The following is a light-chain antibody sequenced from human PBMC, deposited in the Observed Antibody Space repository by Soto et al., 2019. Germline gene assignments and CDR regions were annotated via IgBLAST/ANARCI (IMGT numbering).Light chain of an antibody. Sequence: QSALTQPASVSGSPGQSITISCTGTSSDVRSYNLVSWYQQHPGKAPKLMIYEGSKRPSGVSNRFSGSTSGNTASLTISGLQAEDEADYYCCSYAGSRVFGGGTQLTVL. J-gene: IGLJ3*02. CDR2: EGS. CDR3: CSYAGSRV. CDR1: SSDVRSYNL. V-gene: IGLV2-23*01.